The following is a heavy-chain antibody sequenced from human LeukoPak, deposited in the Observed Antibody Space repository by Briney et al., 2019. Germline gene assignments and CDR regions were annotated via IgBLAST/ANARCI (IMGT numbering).Heavy chain of an antibody. CDR2: ISGTGGRT. CDR1: GFTFSSYA. V-gene: IGHV3-23*01. Sequence: GGSLRLSCAASGFTFSSYAMSWVRQAPGKGLEWLSGISGTGGRTYYADSVKGRFTISRDNSKNTLYVQMNSLRAEDTAVYYCAPTGGGWYVYYYDYWGQGTLVTVSS. D-gene: IGHD6-19*01. J-gene: IGHJ4*02. CDR3: APTGGGWYVYYYDY.